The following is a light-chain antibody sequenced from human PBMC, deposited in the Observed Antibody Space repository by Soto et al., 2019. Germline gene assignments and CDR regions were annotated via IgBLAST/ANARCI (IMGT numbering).Light chain of an antibody. V-gene: IGKV2-28*01. J-gene: IGKJ1*01. CDR3: MQPLQSWT. CDR1: QSLLHSNGYNY. Sequence: DLVMTQSPLSLHVTPGEPASISCRSSQSLLHSNGYNYLDWYLQKPGQSPQLLIYLGSNRASGVPDRFSGSGSATDFTLKISRVEAEDVGVYYCMQPLQSWTFGQGTKVEIK. CDR2: LGS.